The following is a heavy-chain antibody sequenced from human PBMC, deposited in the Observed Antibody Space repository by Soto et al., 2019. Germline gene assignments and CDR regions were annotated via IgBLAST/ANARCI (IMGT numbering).Heavy chain of an antibody. V-gene: IGHV3-48*01. J-gene: IGHJ3*02. Sequence: GGSLRLSCAASGFTFSTYSLSWVRQAPGKGLEWVSFITSRSSSIYYADAVEGRFTISRDNAKNSLYLQLNSLRAEDTAVYYCARAYSSSWPDAFDIWGQGTMVTVSS. CDR1: GFTFSTYS. D-gene: IGHD6-13*01. CDR3: ARAYSSSWPDAFDI. CDR2: ITSRSSSI.